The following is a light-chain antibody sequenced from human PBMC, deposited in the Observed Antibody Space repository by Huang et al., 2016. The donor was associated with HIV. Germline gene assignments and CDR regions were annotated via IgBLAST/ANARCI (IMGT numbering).Light chain of an antibody. Sequence: EIVMTQSPGTLSVAPGERATISCRASQNINTNLAWFQQKPGHAPRLLIYAASTRTADFPARFSGSGSRTEFTLTISSLQSEDIAVYYCQQYNDWPRSFGQGTKVEIK. V-gene: IGKV3-15*01. CDR3: QQYNDWPRS. J-gene: IGKJ1*01. CDR1: QNINTN. CDR2: AAS.